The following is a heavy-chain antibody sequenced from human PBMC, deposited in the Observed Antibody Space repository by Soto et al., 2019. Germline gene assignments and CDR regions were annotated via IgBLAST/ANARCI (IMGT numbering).Heavy chain of an antibody. D-gene: IGHD1-26*01. CDR2: ISAYNGNT. Sequence: ASVKVSCKASGYILASYGISWVRQAPGQGLEWMGWISAYNGNTNYAQKLQGRVTMSTDTSTSTAYMELRSLRSDGTAVYYCGRSVGLSYGLDVWGQGATVTVSS. J-gene: IGHJ6*02. V-gene: IGHV1-18*01. CDR1: GYILASYG. CDR3: GRSVGLSYGLDV.